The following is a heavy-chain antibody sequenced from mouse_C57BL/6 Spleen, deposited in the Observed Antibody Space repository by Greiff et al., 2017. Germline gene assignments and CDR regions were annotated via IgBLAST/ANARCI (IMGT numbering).Heavy chain of an antibody. CDR3: EWYSNWFAY. Sequence: QVQLQQPGAELVKPGASVKLSCKASGYTFTSYWMHWVKQRPGQGLEWIGMIHPNSGSTNYNEKFKSKATLTVDKSSSTAYMQLSSLISEDSAVYYCEWYSNWFAYWGQGTLVTVSA. CDR1: GYTFTSYW. J-gene: IGHJ3*01. CDR2: IHPNSGST. V-gene: IGHV1-64*01. D-gene: IGHD2-5*01.